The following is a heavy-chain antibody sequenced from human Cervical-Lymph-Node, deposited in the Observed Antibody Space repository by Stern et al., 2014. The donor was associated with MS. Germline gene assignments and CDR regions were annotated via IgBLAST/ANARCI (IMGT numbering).Heavy chain of an antibody. CDR3: ARGRGSDFDY. CDR1: GDSLTSYY. J-gene: IGHJ4*01. Sequence: QVQLKESGPGLVKPSETLSLTCTVSGDSLTSYYWTWIRQPPGQGLEWIGYIYYSRGTNSNPSLKSRLTTSTDTSNNHFPLELTSVTAADTAVYYCARGRGSDFDYWGHGTLVTVSS. CDR2: IYYSRGT. V-gene: IGHV4-59*01. D-gene: IGHD6-19*01.